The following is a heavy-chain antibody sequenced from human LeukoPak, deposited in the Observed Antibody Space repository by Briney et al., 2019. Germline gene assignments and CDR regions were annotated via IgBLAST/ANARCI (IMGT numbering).Heavy chain of an antibody. CDR3: ARGKRRGYYDGSGFDY. Sequence: SETLSLTCTVSGGFISNYYWSWIRQPPGKGLEWIGYIYYSDSNYNPSLKSRVTISEDTSKNQFSLKLSSLTAADTAVYYCARGKRRGYYDGSGFDYWGQGTLVTVSS. J-gene: IGHJ4*02. D-gene: IGHD3-22*01. CDR1: GGFISNYY. CDR2: IYYSDS. V-gene: IGHV4-59*08.